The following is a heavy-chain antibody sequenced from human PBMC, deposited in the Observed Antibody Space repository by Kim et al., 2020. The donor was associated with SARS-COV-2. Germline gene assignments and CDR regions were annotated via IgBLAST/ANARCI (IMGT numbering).Heavy chain of an antibody. J-gene: IGHJ4*02. V-gene: IGHV3-9*01. Sequence: GGSLRLSCAASGFTFDDYAMHWVRQAPGKGLEWVSGISWNSGSIGYADSVKGRFTISRDNAKNSLYLQMNSLRAEDTALYYCAKDMWGQWLTQPGYWGQGTLVTVSS. CDR1: GFTFDDYA. CDR2: ISWNSGSI. CDR3: AKDMWGQWLTQPGY. D-gene: IGHD6-19*01.